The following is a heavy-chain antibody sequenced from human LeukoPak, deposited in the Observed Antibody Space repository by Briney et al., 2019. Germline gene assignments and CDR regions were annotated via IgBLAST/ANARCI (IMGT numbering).Heavy chain of an antibody. CDR1: GFTFSSYG. CDR2: ISGSGGST. V-gene: IGHV3-23*01. CDR3: ARGPSGYHNT. D-gene: IGHD5-12*01. Sequence: PGGTLRLSCAASGFTFSSYGMSWVRQAPGKGLEWVSAISGSGGSTYYADSVKGRFTISRDSSKNILHLQMNSPRAEDTAVYYCARGPSGYHNTGGQGTLVTVSS. J-gene: IGHJ4*02.